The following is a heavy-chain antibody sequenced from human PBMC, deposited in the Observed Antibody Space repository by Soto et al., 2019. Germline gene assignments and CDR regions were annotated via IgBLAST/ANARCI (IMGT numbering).Heavy chain of an antibody. Sequence: SGPTLVNPTETLTLTCTVSGFSFSNARMGVSWIRQPPGKALERLAHIFSNDGKSYSTSLKSRLTISKDTSKSQVVLTMTNMDPVDTATYYCARIGGDIAARPNWFDPWGQGTLVTVSS. CDR3: ARIGGDIAARPNWFDP. V-gene: IGHV2-26*01. CDR2: IFSNDGK. D-gene: IGHD6-6*01. CDR1: GFSFSNARMG. J-gene: IGHJ5*02.